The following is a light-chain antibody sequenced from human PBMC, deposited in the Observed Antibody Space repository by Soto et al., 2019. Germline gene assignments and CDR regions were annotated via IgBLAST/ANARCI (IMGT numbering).Light chain of an antibody. CDR1: QSVRSN. J-gene: IGKJ4*01. V-gene: IGKV3-15*01. Sequence: EIVLTQSPATLSVSPGESATLSCRASQSVRSNLAWYQQKAGQAPRLLIFDASTRATNIPARFSGSGSGTEFTLTISSLQSEDFAVYYCQQYSNWPPLTFGGGTKVEIK. CDR2: DAS. CDR3: QQYSNWPPLT.